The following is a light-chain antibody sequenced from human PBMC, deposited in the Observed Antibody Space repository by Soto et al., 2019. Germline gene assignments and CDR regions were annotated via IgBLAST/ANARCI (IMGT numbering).Light chain of an antibody. V-gene: IGLV1-40*01. CDR2: GNS. J-gene: IGLJ1*01. CDR1: SSNIGAGYD. CDR3: QSYDSSRSGYV. Sequence: QSVLTQPPSVSGAPGQRVTISCTGSSSNIGAGYDVHWYQQLPGTAPKLLIYGNSNRPSGVPDRFSGSNSGTSASLAITGLRAGDEADYYCQSYDSSRSGYVFGTGTKLTVL.